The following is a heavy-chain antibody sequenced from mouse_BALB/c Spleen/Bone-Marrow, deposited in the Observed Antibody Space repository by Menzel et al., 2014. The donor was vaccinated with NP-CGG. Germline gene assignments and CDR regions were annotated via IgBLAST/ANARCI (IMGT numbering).Heavy chain of an antibody. CDR2: INPSSGYT. CDR3: AYWDLAY. V-gene: IGHV1-4*02. CDR1: GYTFTSYT. D-gene: IGHD4-1*01. Sequence: QVQLQQSAAELARPAASVKMSCKASGYTFTSYTMHWVKQRPGQGLEWIGYINPSSGYTEYNQKFKDKTTLTADKSSNTAYMQLSSLTSEDSAVYYCAYWDLAYWGQGTLVTVSA. J-gene: IGHJ3*01.